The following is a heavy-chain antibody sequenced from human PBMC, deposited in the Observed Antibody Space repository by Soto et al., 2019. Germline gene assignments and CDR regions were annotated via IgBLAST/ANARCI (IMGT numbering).Heavy chain of an antibody. Sequence: EVQVLESGGGLVQPGGSLRLSCAASGFTFNNYAMGWVRQAPGKGLEWVSAITDSGSDTYYVDSVKGRFTISRDNSKNTVYRQMNSLRAEDTAVYDCAKLGSSSWSPHYYFDYWGQGTLVTVSS. J-gene: IGHJ4*02. CDR2: ITDSGSDT. D-gene: IGHD2-2*01. CDR1: GFTFNNYA. CDR3: AKLGSSSWSPHYYFDY. V-gene: IGHV3-23*01.